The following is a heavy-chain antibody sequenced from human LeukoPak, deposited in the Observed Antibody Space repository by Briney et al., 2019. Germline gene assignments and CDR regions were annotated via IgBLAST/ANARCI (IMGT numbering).Heavy chain of an antibody. V-gene: IGHV1-3*01. CDR3: ARCDGGNFSPADY. Sequence: ASVKVSCKASGYTFTTYAMHWVRQAPGQRLEWMGWINAGNGNTKYSQKLQGRVTMTTDTSTSTAYMELRSLRSDDTAVYYCARCDGGNFSPADYWGQGTLVTVSS. CDR1: GYTFTTYA. D-gene: IGHD4-23*01. CDR2: INAGNGNT. J-gene: IGHJ4*02.